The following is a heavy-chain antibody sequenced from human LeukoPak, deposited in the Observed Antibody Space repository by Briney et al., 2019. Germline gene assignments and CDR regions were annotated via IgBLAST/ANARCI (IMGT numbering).Heavy chain of an antibody. CDR3: ARGRHYYGSGSYYNARYYFDY. D-gene: IGHD3-10*01. CDR1: GGSFSGYY. V-gene: IGHV4-34*01. CDR2: INHSGST. J-gene: IGHJ4*02. Sequence: SETLSLTCAVYGGSFSGYYWSWIRQPPGKGLEWIGEINHSGSTNYNPSLKSRVTISVDTSKNQFSLKLSSVTAADTAVYYCARGRHYYGSGSYYNARYYFDYWGQGTLVTVSS.